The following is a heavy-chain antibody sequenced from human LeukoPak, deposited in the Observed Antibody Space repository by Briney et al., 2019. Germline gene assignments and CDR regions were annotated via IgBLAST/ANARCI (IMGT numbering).Heavy chain of an antibody. V-gene: IGHV3-21*05. J-gene: IGHJ5*02. CDR2: MSNSGSYM. CDR3: AKSSDP. Sequence: GGSLRLSCAASGFTFSSYDMNWVRQAPGKGLEWVSYMSNSGSYMYYADSVRGRFTISRDNAKNTLYLQMNSLRAEDTAVYYCAKSSDPWGQGTLVTVSS. CDR1: GFTFSSYD.